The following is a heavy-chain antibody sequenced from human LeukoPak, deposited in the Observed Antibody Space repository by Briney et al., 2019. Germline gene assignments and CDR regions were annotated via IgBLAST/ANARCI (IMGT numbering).Heavy chain of an antibody. CDR2: INHSGST. J-gene: IGHJ5*02. CDR1: GESFSGFY. V-gene: IGHV4-34*01. D-gene: IGHD3-9*01. CDR3: ARKSTRYFDSLNWFDP. Sequence: SETLSLTFAVYGESFSGFYWRWIPHPPGKGLVCGGEINHSGSTNYNPSLKSRVTISVDTSNNQFSLKLSSVTAADTAVYYCARKSTRYFDSLNWFDPWGQGTLVTVSS.